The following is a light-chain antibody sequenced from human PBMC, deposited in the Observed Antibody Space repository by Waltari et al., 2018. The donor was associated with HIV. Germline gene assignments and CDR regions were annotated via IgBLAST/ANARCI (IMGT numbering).Light chain of an antibody. CDR1: QSVGSTY. Sequence: EIVLTQSPGTLSLSPGERATLSCRASQSVGSTYLVWYQQKPGQAPRLLIYAASNRAPGIPDRFSGSGSGTDFTLTISRLEPEDFAVYYCHHYGTSPPWMFGQGTKVEMK. J-gene: IGKJ1*01. CDR2: AAS. V-gene: IGKV3-20*01. CDR3: HHYGTSPPWM.